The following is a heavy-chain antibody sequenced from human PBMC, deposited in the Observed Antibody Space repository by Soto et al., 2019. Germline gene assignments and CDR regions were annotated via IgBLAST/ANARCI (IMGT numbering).Heavy chain of an antibody. V-gene: IGHV1-58*01. CDR3: ATELYSGGRCCSFDI. CDR2: IIIAGGGT. Sequence: QMQVVQSGPEVKKPGTSVTVSCKTSGIIFSNSAVQWVRQARGQRLEWLGYIIIAGGGTKYSQNLQGKITITRDMSTKTAYMELSSLRSDDTAIYYCATELYSGGRCCSFDIWGQGTMITVSS. D-gene: IGHD2-15*01. J-gene: IGHJ3*02. CDR1: GIIFSNSA.